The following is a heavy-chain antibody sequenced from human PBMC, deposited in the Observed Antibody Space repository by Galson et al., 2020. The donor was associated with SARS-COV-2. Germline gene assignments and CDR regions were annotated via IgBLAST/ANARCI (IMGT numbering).Heavy chain of an antibody. V-gene: IGHV4-38-2*02. Sequence: SETLSLTCTVSGYSISSGYYWGWIRQPPGKGLEFIGSIYNSGTTYYNPSLRSRVTISVDTSQNQFSLKLTSVTAADTAVYYCARILDYWGQGNLVTVSS. CDR2: IYNSGTT. CDR3: ARILDY. CDR1: GYSISSGYY. J-gene: IGHJ4*02.